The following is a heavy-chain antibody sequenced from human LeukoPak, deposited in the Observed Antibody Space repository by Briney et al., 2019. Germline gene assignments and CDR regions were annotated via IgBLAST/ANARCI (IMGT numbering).Heavy chain of an antibody. J-gene: IGHJ3*02. D-gene: IGHD1-1*01. Sequence: ASVKVSCKASGGTFSSYAISWVRQAPGQGLEWMGGIIPIFGTANYAQKFQGRVTITTDESTSTAYMELSSLRSEDTAVYYCARDTGKDNWDAFDIWGQGTMVTVSS. CDR3: ARDTGKDNWDAFDI. CDR1: GGTFSSYA. V-gene: IGHV1-69*05. CDR2: IIPIFGTA.